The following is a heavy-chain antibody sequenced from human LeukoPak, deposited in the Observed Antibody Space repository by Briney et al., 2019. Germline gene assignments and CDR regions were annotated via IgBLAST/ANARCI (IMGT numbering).Heavy chain of an antibody. V-gene: IGHV4-59*01. J-gene: IGHJ4*02. Sequence: SGTLSLTCTVSGGAISSYYWSWVRQPPGKGLEWVVYIYYSASTNYHPSLKRRVTISVDTSNTQFSLKLSSVTAAATAVYYCARDLGSSGYYYFDYWGQGTLVTVSS. D-gene: IGHD3-22*01. CDR2: IYYSAST. CDR1: GGAISSYY. CDR3: ARDLGSSGYYYFDY.